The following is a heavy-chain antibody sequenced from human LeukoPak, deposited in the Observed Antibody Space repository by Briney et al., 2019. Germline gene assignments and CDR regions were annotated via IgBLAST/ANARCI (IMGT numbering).Heavy chain of an antibody. CDR2: IYYSGST. CDR3: ARDPVMVASQNFDY. D-gene: IGHD5-12*01. V-gene: IGHV4-39*07. J-gene: IGHJ4*02. CDR1: GGSISSSSYY. Sequence: PSETLSLTCTVSGGSISSSSYYWGWIRQPPGKGLEWIGSIYYSGSTYYNPSLKSRVTISVDTSKNQFSLKLSSVTAAETAVYYCARDPVMVASQNFDYWGQGTLVTASS.